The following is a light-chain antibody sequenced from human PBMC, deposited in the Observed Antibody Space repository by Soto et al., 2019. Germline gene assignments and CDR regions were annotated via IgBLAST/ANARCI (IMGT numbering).Light chain of an antibody. CDR2: GAF. V-gene: IGKV3-15*01. Sequence: EIVMTQSPATLSVSPGETATLSCRASQSVSYNLAWYQQKPGQGPRLLIYGAFTRATGIPARFSGSGSGTEFTLTISSLQSEDFALYYCQQYKNWPPLTFGGDQGGDQT. J-gene: IGKJ4*01. CDR1: QSVSYN. CDR3: QQYKNWPPLT.